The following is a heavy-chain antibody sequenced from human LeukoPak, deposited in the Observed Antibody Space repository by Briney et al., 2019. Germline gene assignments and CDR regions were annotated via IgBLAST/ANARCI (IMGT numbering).Heavy chain of an antibody. Sequence: ASVKVSCKASGYTFTGYYMHWVRQAPGQGLEWMGWINPNSGGTNYAQKFQSRVTMTRDTSISTAYMELSRLRSDDTAVYYCARVPLNYYDSSGYLLTPWGQGTLVTVSS. V-gene: IGHV1-2*02. CDR3: ARVPLNYYDSSGYLLTP. D-gene: IGHD3-22*01. J-gene: IGHJ5*02. CDR2: INPNSGGT. CDR1: GYTFTGYY.